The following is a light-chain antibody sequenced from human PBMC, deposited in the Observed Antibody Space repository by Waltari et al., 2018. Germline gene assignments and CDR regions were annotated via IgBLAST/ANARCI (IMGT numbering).Light chain of an antibody. V-gene: IGLV1-40*01. CDR2: TAA. CDR3: QTYDTELSGDV. J-gene: IGLJ3*02. CDR1: SSNIGAGYG. Sequence: QSVLTQPPSVSGAPGQRVTISCTGTSSNIGAGYGVHWYQQFPRTAPKLLIYTAANRPSGVPDRFSGFKSGTSASLVISGLQAEDEAYYYCQTYDTELSGDVFGGGTKLTVL.